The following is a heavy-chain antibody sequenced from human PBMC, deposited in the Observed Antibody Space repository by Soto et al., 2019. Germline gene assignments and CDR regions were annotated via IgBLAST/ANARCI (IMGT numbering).Heavy chain of an antibody. CDR2: ISYDGSNK. J-gene: IGHJ6*02. CDR3: AREGAAAAVKYYYYYGMDV. Sequence: GGSLRLSCAASGFTFSSYAMHWVRQAPGKGLEWVAVISYDGSNKYYADSVKGRFTISRDNSKNTLYLQMNSLRAEDTAVYYCAREGAAAAVKYYYYYGMDVWGQGTTVTVSS. V-gene: IGHV3-30-3*01. D-gene: IGHD6-13*01. CDR1: GFTFSSYA.